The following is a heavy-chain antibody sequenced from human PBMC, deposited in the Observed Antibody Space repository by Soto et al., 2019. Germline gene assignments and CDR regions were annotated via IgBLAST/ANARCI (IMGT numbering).Heavy chain of an antibody. J-gene: IGHJ4*02. Sequence: GGSLRLSCAASGFTFSSYGMHWVRQAPGKGLEWVAVISYDGSNKYYADSVKGRFTISRDNSKNTLYLQMNSLRAEDTAVYYCAKDTYSSSFRYYFDYWGQGTLVTVSS. CDR3: AKDTYSSSFRYYFDY. D-gene: IGHD6-6*01. V-gene: IGHV3-30*18. CDR2: ISYDGSNK. CDR1: GFTFSSYG.